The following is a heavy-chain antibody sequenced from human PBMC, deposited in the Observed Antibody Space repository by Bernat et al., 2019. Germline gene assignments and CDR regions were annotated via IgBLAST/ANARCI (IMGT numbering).Heavy chain of an antibody. J-gene: IGHJ6*04. CDR1: GGSFSGYY. Sequence: QVQLQQWGAGLLKPSETLSLTCAVYGGSFSGYYWSWIRQPPGKVLEWIGEINHSGSTNYNPSLKSRVTISVDTSKNQFSLKLSSVTAADTAVYYCAGHTNPGVVDVWGKGTAVTVSS. CDR2: INHSGST. V-gene: IGHV4-34*01. D-gene: IGHD7-27*01. CDR3: AGHTNPGVVDV.